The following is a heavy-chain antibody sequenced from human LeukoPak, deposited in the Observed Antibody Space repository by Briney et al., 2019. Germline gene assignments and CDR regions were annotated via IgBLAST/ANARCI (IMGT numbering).Heavy chain of an antibody. CDR2: IYYSGST. V-gene: IGHV4-59*01. CDR3: AIYSGHDESFDY. J-gene: IGHJ4*02. CDR1: GGSISSYY. D-gene: IGHD5-12*01. Sequence: SETLSLTCTVSGGSISSYYWSWIRQPPGKGLEWIGYIYYSGSTNYNPSLKSRVTISVDTSKNQFSLKLSSVTAADTAVYYCAIYSGHDESFDYWGQGTLVTVSS.